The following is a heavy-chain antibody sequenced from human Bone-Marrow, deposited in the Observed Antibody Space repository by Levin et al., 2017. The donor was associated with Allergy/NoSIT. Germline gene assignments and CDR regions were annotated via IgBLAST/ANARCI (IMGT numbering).Heavy chain of an antibody. D-gene: IGHD3-22*01. Sequence: GGSLRLSCAASGFTFSSYSMNWVRQAPGKGLEWVSTISSSSSYIYYADSVKGRFTISRDNAKNSLYLQMNSLRAEDTAVYYCARDSKYYYDSSGPERDYYYYGMDVWGQGTTVTVSS. CDR2: ISSSSSYI. CDR3: ARDSKYYYDSSGPERDYYYYGMDV. V-gene: IGHV3-21*01. CDR1: GFTFSSYS. J-gene: IGHJ6*02.